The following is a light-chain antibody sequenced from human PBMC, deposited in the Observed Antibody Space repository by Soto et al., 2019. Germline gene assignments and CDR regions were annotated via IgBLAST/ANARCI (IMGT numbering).Light chain of an antibody. J-gene: IGLJ1*01. V-gene: IGLV2-14*01. CDR1: SSDVGGYNY. CDR3: FSFTTTSTHV. CDR2: EVS. Sequence: QSVLTQPASVSGSPGQSITISCTGTSSDVGGYNYVSWYQQHPGKAPKLMIYEVSNRPSGVSFRFSGPKSGNTASLTISGLQAEDEADYFCFSFTTTSTHVFGTGTKVTVL.